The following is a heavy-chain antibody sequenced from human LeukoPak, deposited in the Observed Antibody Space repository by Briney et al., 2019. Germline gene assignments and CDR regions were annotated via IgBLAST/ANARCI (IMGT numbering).Heavy chain of an antibody. Sequence: PSETLSLTCAVYGGSFSGYYWSWIRQPPGKGLEWIGEINHSGSTNYNPSLKSRVTISVDTSKNQFSLKLSSVTAADTAVYYCARGGCSGGSCYSRRYYYYGMDVWGQGTTFTVSS. CDR2: INHSGST. J-gene: IGHJ6*02. CDR1: GGSFSGYY. V-gene: IGHV4-34*01. CDR3: ARGGCSGGSCYSRRYYYYGMDV. D-gene: IGHD2-15*01.